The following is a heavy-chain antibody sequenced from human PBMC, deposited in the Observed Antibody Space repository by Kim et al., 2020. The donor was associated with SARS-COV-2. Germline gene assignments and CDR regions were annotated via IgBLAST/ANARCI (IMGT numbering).Heavy chain of an antibody. CDR1: GYTFTSYG. Sequence: ASVKVSCKASGYTFTSYGISWVRQAPGQGLEWMGWISAYNGNTNYAQKLQGRVTMTTDTSTSTAYMELRSLRSDDTAVYYCARVGKVGHDYYYGSGRSTYYFDYWGQGTLVTVSS. CDR2: ISAYNGNT. CDR3: ARVGKVGHDYYYGSGRSTYYFDY. D-gene: IGHD3-10*01. J-gene: IGHJ4*02. V-gene: IGHV1-18*01.